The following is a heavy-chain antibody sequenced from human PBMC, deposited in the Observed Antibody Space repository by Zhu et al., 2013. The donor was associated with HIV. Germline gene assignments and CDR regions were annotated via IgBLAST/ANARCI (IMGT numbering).Heavy chain of an antibody. D-gene: IGHD3-16*01. V-gene: IGHV1-2*02. J-gene: IGHJ4*02. CDR3: ARSLGELIDY. CDR1: GYTFTGYY. Sequence: QVQLVQSGAEVKKPGASVKVSCKASGYTFTGYYVHWVRQAPGQGLEWMGWINPKSGGTNYEQKFQGRVTMTRDTSTNTAYMELRTLRSDDTAVYYCARSLGELIDYWGQGTLVTVSS. CDR2: INPKSGGT.